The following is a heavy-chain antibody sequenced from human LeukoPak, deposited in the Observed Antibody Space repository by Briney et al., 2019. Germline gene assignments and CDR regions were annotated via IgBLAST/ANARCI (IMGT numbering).Heavy chain of an antibody. Sequence: SSETLSLTCTVSGDSSSNTIFYWGWVRQPPGKGLEWIGSIHYSGTTHYNPSLKSRVTISVDTSKNQFSLKLTSVTAADTAVYYCARDYTLYISGWFLDYWAQGTLVTVSS. CDR3: ARDYTLYISGWFLDY. D-gene: IGHD6-19*01. J-gene: IGHJ4*02. V-gene: IGHV4-39*07. CDR1: GDSSSNTIFY. CDR2: IHYSGTT.